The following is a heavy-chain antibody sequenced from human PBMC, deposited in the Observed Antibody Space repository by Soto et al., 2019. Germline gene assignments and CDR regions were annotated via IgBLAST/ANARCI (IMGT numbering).Heavy chain of an antibody. V-gene: IGHV4-34*01. Sequence: SETLSLTCAVYGGSFSGYYWSWIRQPPGKWLEWIGEINHSGSTNYNPSLRSRVTISVDTSKNQFSLKLSSVTAADTAVYYCARTRGDFWSGYWAYYYYGIDVWGQGTTVTVSS. CDR3: ARTRGDFWSGYWAYYYYGIDV. CDR1: GGSFSGYY. D-gene: IGHD3-3*01. CDR2: INHSGST. J-gene: IGHJ6*02.